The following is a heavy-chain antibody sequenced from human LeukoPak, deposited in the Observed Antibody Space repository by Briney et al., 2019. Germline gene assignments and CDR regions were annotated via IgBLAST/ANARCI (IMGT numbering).Heavy chain of an antibody. D-gene: IGHD1-26*01. CDR1: GYTFTSYG. CDR3: ARLQTGEWELLEFDY. J-gene: IGHJ4*02. V-gene: IGHV1-18*01. CDR2: ISAYNGNT. Sequence: GASVKVSCKASGYTFTSYGISSVRQAPGQGLEWMGWISAYNGNTNYAQKLQGRVTMTTDTSTSTAYMELRSLRSDDTAVYYCARLQTGEWELLEFDYWGQGTLVTVSS.